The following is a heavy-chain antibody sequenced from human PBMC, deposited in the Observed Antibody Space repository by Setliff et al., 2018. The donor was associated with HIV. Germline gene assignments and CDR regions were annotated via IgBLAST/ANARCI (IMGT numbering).Heavy chain of an antibody. CDR2: IQSSGII. Sequence: GGSLRLSCAASGFTVSSNYMSWVRQAPGKGLEWVSVIQSSGIIYYADSVKGRFTISRDNSNNTLSLQMSSLRAEDTALYYCARGHSSSWDADHDAFDIWGQGTMVTVSS. CDR1: GFTVSSNY. CDR3: ARGHSSSWDADHDAFDI. D-gene: IGHD6-13*01. J-gene: IGHJ3*02. V-gene: IGHV3-53*01.